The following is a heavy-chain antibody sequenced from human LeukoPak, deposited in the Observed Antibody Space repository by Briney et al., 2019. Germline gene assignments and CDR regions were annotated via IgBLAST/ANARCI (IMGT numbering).Heavy chain of an antibody. J-gene: IGHJ4*02. V-gene: IGHV3-74*01. Sequence: GGSLRLSCEASGFTFSSYWMHWVRQAQGKGLVWVSRISSDGSSTDYADSVKGRFTISRDNAKNTLYLQMNSQRVEDMAVYYCARAWKTSGDYWGQGTQVTVSS. D-gene: IGHD1-1*01. CDR2: ISSDGSST. CDR1: GFTFSSYW. CDR3: ARAWKTSGDY.